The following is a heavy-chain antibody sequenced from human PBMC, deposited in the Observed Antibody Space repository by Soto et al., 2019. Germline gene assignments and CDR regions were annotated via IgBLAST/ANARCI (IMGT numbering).Heavy chain of an antibody. CDR2: IYYSGST. CDR1: GGSISSSSYY. D-gene: IGHD4-4*01. J-gene: IGHJ5*02. Sequence: PSETLSLTCTVSGGSISSSSYYWGWIRQPPGEGLEWIGSIYYSGSTYYNPSLKSRVTISLDTSKNQFSLKLSSLTAADTAVYYCARPNNYQSWFDPWGQGTLDTVSS. CDR3: ARPNNYQSWFDP. V-gene: IGHV4-39*01.